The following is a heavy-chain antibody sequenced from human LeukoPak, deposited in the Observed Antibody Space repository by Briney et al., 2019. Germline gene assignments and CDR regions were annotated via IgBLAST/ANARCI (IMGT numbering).Heavy chain of an antibody. J-gene: IGHJ3*02. CDR3: ARDVPNTSAGPFDI. V-gene: IGHV3-48*02. CDR2: IIDTGRTI. Sequence: GGSLILSCAASGFTLSSYSMNWVRQAPGKGLEWVSYIIDTGRTIYYADSVKGRFTISRDNARNSLFLQMNNLRDEDTAVYYCARDVPNTSAGPFDIWGQGTKVTVSS. D-gene: IGHD6-19*01. CDR1: GFTLSSYS.